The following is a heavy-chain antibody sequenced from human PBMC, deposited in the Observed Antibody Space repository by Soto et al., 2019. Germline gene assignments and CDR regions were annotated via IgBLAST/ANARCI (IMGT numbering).Heavy chain of an antibody. D-gene: IGHD3-10*01. CDR3: TTAVKLSVRARPDAFDI. CDR1: GFTFSTYG. J-gene: IGHJ3*02. V-gene: IGHV3-33*03. Sequence: GGSLRLSCATSGFTFSTYGMHWVRQAPGKGLEWVAIIWYDGSNKYYADSVRGRFTVSRDNSNNTVYLQMNSLRAEDTAVYYCTTAVKLSVRARPDAFDIWGQGTMVTVSS. CDR2: IWYDGSNK.